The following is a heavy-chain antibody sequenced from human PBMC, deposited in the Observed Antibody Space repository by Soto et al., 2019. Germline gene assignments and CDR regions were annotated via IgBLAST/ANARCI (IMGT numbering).Heavy chain of an antibody. CDR3: ARDCSSTSCYRLIDY. J-gene: IGHJ4*02. Sequence: GGSLRLSCAASGFTFSSYSMNWVRQAPGKGLEWVSSISSSSSYIYYADSVKGRFTISRDNAKNSLYLQMNSLRAEDTAVYYCARDCSSTSCYRLIDYWGQGTLVTVSS. V-gene: IGHV3-21*01. CDR1: GFTFSSYS. CDR2: ISSSSSYI. D-gene: IGHD2-2*01.